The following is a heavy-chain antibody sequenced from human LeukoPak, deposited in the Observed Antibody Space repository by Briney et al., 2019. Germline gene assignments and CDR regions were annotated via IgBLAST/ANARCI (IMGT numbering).Heavy chain of an antibody. CDR3: ATALTIAVAGTFDY. V-gene: IGHV1-24*01. D-gene: IGHD6-19*01. CDR2: FDPEDGET. J-gene: IGHJ4*02. CDR1: GYTLTELS. Sequence: ASVKVSCKVSGYTLTELSMHWVRQAPGKGLEWVGGFDPEDGETIYAQKFQGRVTMTEDTSTDTAYMELSSLRSEDTAVYYCATALTIAVAGTFDYWGQGTLVTVSS.